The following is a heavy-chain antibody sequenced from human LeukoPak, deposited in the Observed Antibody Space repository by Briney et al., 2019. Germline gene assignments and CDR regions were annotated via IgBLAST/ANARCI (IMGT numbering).Heavy chain of an antibody. V-gene: IGHV3-66*01. CDR3: ARVDEFDY. Sequence: GGSLRLSCAASEFSVGSNYMTWVRQAPGKGLEWVSLIYSGGSTYYADSVKGRFTISRDNSKNSLYLQMNSLRAEDTAVYYCARVDEFDYWGQGTLVTVSS. D-gene: IGHD5-24*01. CDR1: EFSVGSNY. CDR2: IYSGGST. J-gene: IGHJ4*02.